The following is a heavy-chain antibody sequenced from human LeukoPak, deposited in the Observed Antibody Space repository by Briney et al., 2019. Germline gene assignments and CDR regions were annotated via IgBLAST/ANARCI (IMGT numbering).Heavy chain of an antibody. CDR2: TYYRSKWYN. J-gene: IGHJ6*03. Sequence: SQTLSLTCAISGDSVSSNSAAWNWIRQSPSRGLEWLGRTYYRSKWYNDYAVSVKSRITINPDTSKNQFSLKLSSVTAADTAVYYCARDCGSYSSGWYADYYYYYYMDVWGKGTTVTISS. D-gene: IGHD6-19*01. CDR3: ARDCGSYSSGWYADYYYYYYMDV. V-gene: IGHV6-1*01. CDR1: GDSVSSNSAA.